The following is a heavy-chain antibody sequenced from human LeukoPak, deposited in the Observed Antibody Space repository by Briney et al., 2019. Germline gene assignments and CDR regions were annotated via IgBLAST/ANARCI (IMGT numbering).Heavy chain of an antibody. CDR1: GYTCTGYN. D-gene: IGHD3-10*01. V-gene: IGHV1-2*02. Sequence: ASVKVSCKSSGYTCTGYNMHWGRQAPGQGLEWMGWINPNSGGTNYAKKFQGRVTMTRDTSTSTAYMELSRLRSDDTAVDYCARELSRLLWFGETFDYWGQGTLVTVSS. J-gene: IGHJ4*02. CDR3: ARELSRLLWFGETFDY. CDR2: INPNSGGT.